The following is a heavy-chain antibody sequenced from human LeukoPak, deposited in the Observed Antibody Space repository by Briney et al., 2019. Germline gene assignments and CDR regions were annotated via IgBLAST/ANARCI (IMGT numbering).Heavy chain of an antibody. D-gene: IGHD1-26*01. CDR1: GGSISSYY. CDR2: IYTSGST. J-gene: IGHJ1*01. V-gene: IGHV4-4*07. Sequence: SETLSLTCTVSGGSISSYYWGWIRQPAGKGLEWIGRIYTSGSTNYNPSLKSRVTMSVDTSKNQFSLKLSSVTAADTAVYYCARDLRRGSYYSYFQHWGQGTLVTVSS. CDR3: ARDLRRGSYYSYFQH.